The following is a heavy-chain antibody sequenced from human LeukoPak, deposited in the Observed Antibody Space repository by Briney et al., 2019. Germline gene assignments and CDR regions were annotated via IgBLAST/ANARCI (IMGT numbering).Heavy chain of an antibody. CDR3: ARDRGYSGRYDY. Sequence: SETLSLTCTVSGGSISSSSYYWGWIRQPPGKGLEWIGSIYYSGSTYYNPSLKSRVTISVDTSKNQFSPKLSSVTAADTAVYYCARDRGYSGRYDYWGQGTLVTVSS. V-gene: IGHV4-39*02. J-gene: IGHJ4*02. CDR1: GGSISSSSYY. D-gene: IGHD1-26*01. CDR2: IYYSGST.